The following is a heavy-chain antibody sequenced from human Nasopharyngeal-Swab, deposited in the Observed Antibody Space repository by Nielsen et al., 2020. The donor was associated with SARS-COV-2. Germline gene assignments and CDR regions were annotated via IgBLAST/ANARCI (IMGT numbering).Heavy chain of an antibody. V-gene: IGHV3-9*01. Sequence: SLKISCAAPGFTFDDYAMHWVRQAPGKGLEWVSGSSWNSGSIGYADSVKGRFTISRDNAKNSLYLQMNSLRAEDTAWYYCAKAPTMVRGVLDYWGQGTLVTVSS. J-gene: IGHJ4*02. D-gene: IGHD3-10*01. CDR2: SSWNSGSI. CDR1: GFTFDDYA. CDR3: AKAPTMVRGVLDY.